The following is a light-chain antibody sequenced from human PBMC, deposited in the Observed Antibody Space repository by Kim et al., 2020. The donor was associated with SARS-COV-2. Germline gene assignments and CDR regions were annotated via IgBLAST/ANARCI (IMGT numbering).Light chain of an antibody. J-gene: IGLJ1*01. CDR2: RNN. CDR3: AAWDDSLSGYV. V-gene: IGLV1-47*01. Sequence: GQRFTISCSGSSSNIGTNSVYWYQQLPGTTPKLLMSRNNQRPSGVPDRFSGSKSGTSASLAISGLRSEDEANYYCAAWDDSLSGYVFGTGTKVTVL. CDR1: SSNIGTNS.